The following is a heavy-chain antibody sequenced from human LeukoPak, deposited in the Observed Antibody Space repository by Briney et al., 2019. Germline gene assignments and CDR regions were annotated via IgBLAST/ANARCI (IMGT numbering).Heavy chain of an antibody. V-gene: IGHV1-69*05. Sequence: ASVKVSCKASGGTFSSYAISWVRQAPGQGLEWMGGIIPIFGAANYAQKFQGRVTITTDESTSTAYMELSSLRSEDTAVYYCARDGGGRSGCSWGQGTLVTVSS. CDR3: ARDGGGRSGCS. CDR1: GGTFSSYA. CDR2: IIPIFGAA. J-gene: IGHJ5*02. D-gene: IGHD3-10*01.